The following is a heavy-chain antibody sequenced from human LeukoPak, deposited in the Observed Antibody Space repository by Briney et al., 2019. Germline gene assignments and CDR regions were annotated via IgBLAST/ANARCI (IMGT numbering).Heavy chain of an antibody. Sequence: PGGSLRLSCAASGFTFSSYGMHWVRQAPGKGLEWVAVISYDGSNKYYADSVKGRFTISRDNSKNTLYLQMNSLRAEDTAVYYCAKASSSTFDPHYFDYWGQGTLVTVSS. CDR2: ISYDGSNK. CDR1: GFTFSSYG. D-gene: IGHD6-6*01. J-gene: IGHJ4*02. V-gene: IGHV3-30*18. CDR3: AKASSSTFDPHYFDY.